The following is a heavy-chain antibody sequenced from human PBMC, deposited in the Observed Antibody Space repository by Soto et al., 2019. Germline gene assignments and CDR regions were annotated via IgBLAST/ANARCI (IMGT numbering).Heavy chain of an antibody. CDR3: AILRGNSWLDS. V-gene: IGHV6-1*01. CDR1: GSNVSTNSPT. CDR2: TYYRSKWYN. D-gene: IGHD2-8*01. J-gene: IGHJ5*01. Sequence: PSKVISLPCAIFGSNVSTNSPTWTWITQSPSGGLWWLGRTYYRSKWYNDYAVSVKGRITINPDTSNNQLSLQLNSVTPDDTAVCVFAILRGNSWLDSWGQGTLVNGSS.